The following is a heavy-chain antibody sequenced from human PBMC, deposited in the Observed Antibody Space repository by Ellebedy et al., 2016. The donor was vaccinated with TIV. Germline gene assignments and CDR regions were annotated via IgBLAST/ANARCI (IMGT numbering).Heavy chain of an antibody. CDR2: INSDGSFT. J-gene: IGHJ4*02. CDR3: ARTSSGCSSLSCYV. CDR1: GFTFSSYW. D-gene: IGHD2-2*01. Sequence: GESLKISXAASGFTFSSYWMHWVRQAPGKGLVWVSRINSDGSFTSYADSVKGRFTVSRDNAKNTLYLQMNSLRADDTAVYYCARTSSGCSSLSCYVWGQGTLVTVSS. V-gene: IGHV3-74*01.